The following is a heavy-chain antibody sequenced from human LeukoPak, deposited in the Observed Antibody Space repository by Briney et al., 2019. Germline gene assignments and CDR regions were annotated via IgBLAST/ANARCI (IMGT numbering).Heavy chain of an antibody. CDR1: GFTVSSNY. V-gene: IGHV3-7*03. J-gene: IGHJ6*03. CDR3: AREHYFYYMDG. Sequence: PGGSLRLSCAASGFTVSSNYMSRVRQAPGKGLEWVANVNQGGTEKYYVDSVKGRFTISRDNAENSLYLQMNSLRAEDTAVYYCAREHYFYYMDGWGKGTTVTVSS. CDR2: VNQGGTEK.